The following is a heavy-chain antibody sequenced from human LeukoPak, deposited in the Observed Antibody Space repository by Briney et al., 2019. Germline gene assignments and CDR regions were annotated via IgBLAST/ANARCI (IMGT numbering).Heavy chain of an antibody. CDR1: GFTFSSYS. CDR3: ASSMHVDNRDGYNEIYYYYMDV. V-gene: IGHV3-48*01. J-gene: IGHJ6*03. Sequence: GGSLRLSCAAAGFTFSSYSMNWVRQAPGKGPEWVSYISSSSSTIYYADSVKGRFTISRDNAKNSLYLQMNSLRAEDTAVYYCASSMHVDNRDGYNEIYYYYMDVWGKGTTVTVSS. D-gene: IGHD5-24*01. CDR2: ISSSSSTI.